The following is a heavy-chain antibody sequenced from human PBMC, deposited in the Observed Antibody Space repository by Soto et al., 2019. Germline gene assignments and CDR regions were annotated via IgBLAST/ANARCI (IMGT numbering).Heavy chain of an antibody. CDR2: IYYSGST. J-gene: IGHJ5*02. V-gene: IGHV4-39*01. Sequence: SETLSLTCTVSGGSISSSSYYWGWILQPPGKGLEWIGSIYYSGSTYYNPSLKSRVTISVDTSKNQFSLKLSSVTAADTAVYYCASERDFWGGYRNWFYPWGQGTLVTVSS. CDR1: GGSISSSSYY. CDR3: ASERDFWGGYRNWFYP. D-gene: IGHD3-3*01.